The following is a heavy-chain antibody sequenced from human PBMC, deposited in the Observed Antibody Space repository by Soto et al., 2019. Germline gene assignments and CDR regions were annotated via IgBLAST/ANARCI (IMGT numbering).Heavy chain of an antibody. CDR2: INHSGSA. CDR1: GGSFGGYY. Sequence: SETLSLTCAVYGGSFGGYYWSWIRQPPGKGLEWIGEINHSGSANYNPSLKSRVTISVDTSKNQFSLKLSSVTAADTAVYYCARVIAAATDYWGQGTLVTVSS. CDR3: ARVIAAATDY. J-gene: IGHJ4*02. D-gene: IGHD6-13*01. V-gene: IGHV4-34*01.